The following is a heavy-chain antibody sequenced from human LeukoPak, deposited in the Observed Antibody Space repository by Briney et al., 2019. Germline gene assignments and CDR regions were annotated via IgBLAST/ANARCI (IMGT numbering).Heavy chain of an antibody. CDR2: IYYSGST. Sequence: ASETLSLTCTVSGGSISSGDYYWSWIRQPPGKGLEWIGYIYYSGSTYYNPSLKSRVTISVDTSENQFSLKLSSVTAADTAVYYCARVVGIYGSLAPYFDYWGQGTLVTVSS. V-gene: IGHV4-30-4*01. J-gene: IGHJ4*02. CDR3: ARVVGIYGSLAPYFDY. CDR1: GGSISSGDYY. D-gene: IGHD3-10*01.